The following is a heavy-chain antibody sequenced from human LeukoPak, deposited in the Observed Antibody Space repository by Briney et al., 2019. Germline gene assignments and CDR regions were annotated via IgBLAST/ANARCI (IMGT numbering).Heavy chain of an antibody. CDR3: AKDETIPQYCTNAL. CDR2: ISGSGGST. CDR1: GFTFSSYA. D-gene: IGHD2-8*01. V-gene: IGHV3-23*01. Sequence: GGSLRLSCAASGFTFSSYAMSWVRQAPGKGLEWVSAISGSGGSTYYADSVKGRVTISTENSKNTLYLKMNSLRTEDTAVYYCAKDETIPQYCTNALWGPGTLVTVSS. J-gene: IGHJ4*02.